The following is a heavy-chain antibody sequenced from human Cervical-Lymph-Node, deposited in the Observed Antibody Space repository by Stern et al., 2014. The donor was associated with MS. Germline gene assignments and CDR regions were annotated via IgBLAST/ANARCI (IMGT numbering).Heavy chain of an antibody. Sequence: QVQLVESGAEVKKPGASVKVSCKTSGNTLTDYYIHWVRQAPGQGLEWMGLIKTRGTGTTYAQKLRGRLTVTRDTSTSTVYMELNSLTSEDTAVYFCAADLETGFGSSDYWGQGTLVTVSP. V-gene: IGHV1-46*04. CDR2: IKTRGTGT. J-gene: IGHJ4*02. D-gene: IGHD1-1*01. CDR3: AADLETGFGSSDY. CDR1: GNTLTDYY.